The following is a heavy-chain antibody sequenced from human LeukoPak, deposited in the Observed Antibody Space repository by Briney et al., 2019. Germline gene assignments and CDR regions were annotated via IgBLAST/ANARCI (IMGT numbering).Heavy chain of an antibody. CDR1: GGTFSSYA. V-gene: IGHV1-69*05. CDR2: IIPIFGTA. J-gene: IGHJ4*02. D-gene: IGHD6-19*01. Sequence: ASVKVSCKSSGGTFSSYAISWVRQAPGQGLEWMGGIIPIFGTANYAQRFQGRVTMTRNTSISTAYMELSSLRSEDTAVYYCARVGRARSSSGWYLAYWGQGTLVTVSS. CDR3: ARVGRARSSSGWYLAY.